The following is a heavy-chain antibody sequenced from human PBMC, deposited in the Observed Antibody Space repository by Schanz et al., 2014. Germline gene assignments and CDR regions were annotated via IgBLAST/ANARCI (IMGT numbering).Heavy chain of an antibody. CDR2: TSNDGSFT. D-gene: IGHD3-9*01. V-gene: IGHV3-74*01. CDR3: AKVDTQVNGMDV. CDR1: GFTFSDSW. Sequence: EVQLVESGGGLVQPGGSLRLSCAASGFTFSDSWMHWVRQAPGKGLVWVSRTSNDGSFTTFADSVKGRFTISRDNAKNTLYLQMNSLRAADADVYSCAKVDTQVNGMDVWGQGTTVTVSS. J-gene: IGHJ6*02.